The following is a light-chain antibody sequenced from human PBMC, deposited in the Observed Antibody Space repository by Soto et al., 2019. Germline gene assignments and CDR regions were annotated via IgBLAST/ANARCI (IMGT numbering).Light chain of an antibody. CDR2: AAS. V-gene: IGKV1-39*01. J-gene: IGKJ4*01. CDR3: PRSFSTPLA. Sequence: DIQMTQSPSSLSASVGDRVTITCRASQSISSYLHWYQQKPGKAPKLLIYAASSLQSGVPSRFSGSGSGTDFTVTISTLQPEDFATYYGPRSFSTPLACGGGTKVEIK. CDR1: QSISSY.